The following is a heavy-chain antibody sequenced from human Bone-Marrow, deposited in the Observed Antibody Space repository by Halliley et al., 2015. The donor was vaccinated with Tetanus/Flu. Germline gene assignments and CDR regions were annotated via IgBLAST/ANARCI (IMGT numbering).Heavy chain of an antibody. Sequence: KTDGSYTSYADSVKTRFIISRDKANRTLYLQMNSLRAVDAGVYYCAKDSRSWTHRDVFVLWGQGAMVTVSS. CDR3: AKDSRSWTHRDVFVL. J-gene: IGHJ3*01. D-gene: IGHD6-13*01. V-gene: IGHV3-74*01. CDR2: KTDGSYT.